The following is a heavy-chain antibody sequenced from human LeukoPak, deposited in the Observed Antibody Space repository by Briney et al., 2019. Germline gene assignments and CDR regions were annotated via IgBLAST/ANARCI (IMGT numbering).Heavy chain of an antibody. CDR2: ISGSGGST. D-gene: IGHD2-15*01. CDR1: GFTFSSCA. J-gene: IGHJ6*03. Sequence: GGSLRLSCAASGFTFSSCAMSWVRQAPGKGLEWVSSISGSGGSTYYADSVKGRFTISRDNSKNTLYLQMNSLRAEDTAIYYCAKNGDRGAYCSGGTCYPYYYYMDVWGKGTTVTISS. V-gene: IGHV3-23*01. CDR3: AKNGDRGAYCSGGTCYPYYYYMDV.